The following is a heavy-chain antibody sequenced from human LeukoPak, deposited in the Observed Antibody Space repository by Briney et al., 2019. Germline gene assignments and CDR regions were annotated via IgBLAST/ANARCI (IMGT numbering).Heavy chain of an antibody. Sequence: GGSLRLACAASGFTFSSYSMNWVRQAPGKGLEWASSISSSSSYIYYADSVKGRFTISRDNAKNSLYLQMNSLRAEDTAVYYRARVGVAAPFDYWGQGTLVTVSS. CDR3: ARVGVAAPFDY. V-gene: IGHV3-21*01. J-gene: IGHJ4*02. CDR1: GFTFSSYS. D-gene: IGHD2-15*01. CDR2: ISSSSSYI.